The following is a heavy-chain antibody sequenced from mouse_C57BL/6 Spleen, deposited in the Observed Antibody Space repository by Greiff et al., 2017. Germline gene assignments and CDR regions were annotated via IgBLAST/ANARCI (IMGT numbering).Heavy chain of an antibody. V-gene: IGHV10-3*01. D-gene: IGHD2-4*01. Sequence: EVQRVESGGGLVQPTGSLKLSCAASGFTFNTYAMHWVRQAPGKGLEWVARIRSKSSNYATYYADSVKDRFTISRDDSQSMLYLQMNNLKTEDTAMYYCVRRYDYDRNYYAMDYWGQGTSVTVSS. CDR1: GFTFNTYA. CDR3: VRRYDYDRNYYAMDY. J-gene: IGHJ4*01. CDR2: IRSKSSNYAT.